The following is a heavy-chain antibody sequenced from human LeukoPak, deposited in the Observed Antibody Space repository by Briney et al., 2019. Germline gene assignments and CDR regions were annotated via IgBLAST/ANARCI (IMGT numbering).Heavy chain of an antibody. D-gene: IGHD6-19*01. CDR1: GVTFSSYA. CDR3: AVSGGLYAAFDY. CDR2: ISGSGSTT. J-gene: IGHJ4*02. Sequence: GGSLRLSCAASGVTFSSYAMSWVRQAPGKGLEWVSAISGSGSTTHYADSVKGRFTISRDNSKNTLSLQMNSLRAEDTATYYCAVSGGLYAAFDYWGQGTLVTVSS. V-gene: IGHV3-23*01.